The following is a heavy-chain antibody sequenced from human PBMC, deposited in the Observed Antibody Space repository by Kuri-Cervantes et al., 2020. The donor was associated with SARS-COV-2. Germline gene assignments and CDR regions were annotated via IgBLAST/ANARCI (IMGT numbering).Heavy chain of an antibody. V-gene: IGHV4-4*07. CDR1: GGSISSYY. J-gene: IGHJ5*02. CDR3: ARESIAVAGTGGFDP. D-gene: IGHD6-19*01. CDR2: IYTSGST. Sequence: SETLSLTCTVSGGSISSYYWSWIRQPAGKGLEWIGRIYTSGSTNYNPSLKSRVTISVDRSKNQFSLKLSSVTAADTAVYYCARESIAVAGTGGFDPWGQGTLVTVSS.